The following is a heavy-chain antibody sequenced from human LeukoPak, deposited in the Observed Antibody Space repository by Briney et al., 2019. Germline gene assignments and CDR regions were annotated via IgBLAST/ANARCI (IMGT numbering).Heavy chain of an antibody. CDR1: VRSNY. CDR2: IYSGGST. D-gene: IGHD3-3*01. Sequence: VRSNYMXXVRQAPGKGLXXXXIIYSGGSTYYSDSVTGRFTISRDNSKNTLYFQMNSLRAEDTAVYYCARVPVWSGYLDAFDIWGQGTMVTVSS. V-gene: IGHV3-66*02. J-gene: IGHJ3*02. CDR3: ARVPVWSGYLDAFDI.